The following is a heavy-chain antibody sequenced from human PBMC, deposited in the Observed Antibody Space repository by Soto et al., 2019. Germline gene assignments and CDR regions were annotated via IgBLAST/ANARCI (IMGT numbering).Heavy chain of an antibody. V-gene: IGHV4-59*08. D-gene: IGHD5-12*01. CDR3: ARLNMVATTATCDY. CDR1: GGSISTYY. Sequence: SETLSLTCTVSGGSISTYYWSWIRQPPGKGLEWIGDIYYSGSTNYNPSLKSRVTISVDTSKNQFSLKLRSVTAADTAVYYCARLNMVATTATCDYWGQGTLVTVSS. CDR2: IYYSGST. J-gene: IGHJ4*02.